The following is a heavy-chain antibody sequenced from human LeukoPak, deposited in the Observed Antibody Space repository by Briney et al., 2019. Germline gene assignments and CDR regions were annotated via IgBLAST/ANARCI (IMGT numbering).Heavy chain of an antibody. CDR1: GFSISSYE. CDR3: ARVELAPYYYYMDV. D-gene: IGHD1-7*01. J-gene: IGHJ6*03. CDR2: ISSSGSTI. Sequence: GGSLRLSCAASGFSISSYEMNWVRQAPGKGLEWGSYISSSGSTIYYADSVKGRFTISRDNAKNTLYLRMNSPRAEDTAVYYCARVELAPYYYYMDVWGKGTTVTVSS. V-gene: IGHV3-48*03.